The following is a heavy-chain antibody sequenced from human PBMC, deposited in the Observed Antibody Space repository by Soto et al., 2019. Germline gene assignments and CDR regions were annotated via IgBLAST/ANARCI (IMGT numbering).Heavy chain of an antibody. CDR1: GFTFSSYG. CDR3: ARDSEYESGAAKYYLAY. V-gene: IGHV3-33*01. J-gene: IGHJ4*02. CDR2: IWYDGSNK. Sequence: QVQLVESGGGVVQPGRSLRLSCAASGFTFSSYGMHWVRQAPGKGLEWVAAIWYDGSNKYYADSVKGRFTISRDNSKNSLDLQRNSRRAEDTAVYYCARDSEYESGAAKYYLAYWGQGTLGAVCS. D-gene: IGHD2-15*01.